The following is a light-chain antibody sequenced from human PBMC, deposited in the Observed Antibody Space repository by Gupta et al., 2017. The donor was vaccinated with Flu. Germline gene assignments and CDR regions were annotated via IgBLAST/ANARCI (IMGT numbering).Light chain of an antibody. CDR1: QDISNY. CDR3: QQKDNLPFT. CDR2: DAS. V-gene: IGKV1-33*01. J-gene: IGKJ4*01. Sequence: DIQMTQSPSSLSASVGDRVTITCQASQDISNYLNWYQQKPGKAPKLLIYDASKVERGVPSRFSGSGSGTDFTFTISSLQPEDFANYYCQQKDNLPFTFGRGTKVEIK.